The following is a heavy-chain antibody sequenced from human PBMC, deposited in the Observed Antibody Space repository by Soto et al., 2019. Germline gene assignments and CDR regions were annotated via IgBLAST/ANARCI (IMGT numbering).Heavy chain of an antibody. CDR2: IIPIFGTA. V-gene: IGHV1-69*13. Sequence: GASVKVSCKASGGTFSSYALCWVRHAPGQGLEWMGGIIPIFGTANYAQKFQGRVTITADESTSTAYMELSSLRSEDTAVYYCASQVVVAATHYYYYGMDVWGQGTTVTVSS. D-gene: IGHD2-15*01. CDR3: ASQVVVAATHYYYYGMDV. J-gene: IGHJ6*02. CDR1: GGTFSSYA.